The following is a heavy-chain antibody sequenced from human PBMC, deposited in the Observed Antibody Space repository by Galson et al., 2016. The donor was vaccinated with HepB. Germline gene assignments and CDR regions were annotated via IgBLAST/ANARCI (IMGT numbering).Heavy chain of an antibody. D-gene: IGHD3-22*01. CDR3: ARDNSRRENSGYHAFDI. J-gene: IGHJ3*02. V-gene: IGHV3-7*05. Sequence: SLRLSCAASGFTFSKYWMSWVRQAPGKGLEWVANIGQDGSGKYYVDSVKGRVTISRDNAKNALYLQMNSLGAEDTAVYYCARDNSRRENSGYHAFDIWGQGTMVTVSS. CDR1: GFTFSKYW. CDR2: IGQDGSGK.